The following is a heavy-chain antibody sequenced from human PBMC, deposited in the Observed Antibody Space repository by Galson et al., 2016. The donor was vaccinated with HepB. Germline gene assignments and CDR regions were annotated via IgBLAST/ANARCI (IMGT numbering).Heavy chain of an antibody. CDR1: GFTFTQCW. J-gene: IGHJ6*02. D-gene: IGHD1-14*01. CDR3: ERGPRNQVHYAMDA. CDR2: INNDGSST. Sequence: SMRLSCAASGFTFTQCWMHWVRLVPGKGLAWVGRINNDGSSTNYADSAKGRFTISRNNFENTVYLQMNSLTVEDKAIYFCERGPRNQVHYAMDAWGRGTTVTVS. V-gene: IGHV3-74*01.